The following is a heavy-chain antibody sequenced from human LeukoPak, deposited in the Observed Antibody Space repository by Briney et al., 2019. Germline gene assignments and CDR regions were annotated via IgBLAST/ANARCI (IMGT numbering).Heavy chain of an antibody. D-gene: IGHD3-3*01. V-gene: IGHV5-51*01. CDR1: GYSFTSYW. Sequence: GESLKISCQGSGYSFTSYWNGWVRQMPGKGLGWMGIIYPGDSDTRYSPSFQGQVTISADKSISTAYLQWSSLKASDTAMYYCARSWSGSSFDYWGQGTLVTVSS. CDR3: ARSWSGSSFDY. J-gene: IGHJ4*02. CDR2: IYPGDSDT.